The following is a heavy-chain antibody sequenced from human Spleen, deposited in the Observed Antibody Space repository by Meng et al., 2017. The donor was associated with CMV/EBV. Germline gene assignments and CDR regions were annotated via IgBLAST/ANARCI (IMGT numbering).Heavy chain of an antibody. J-gene: IGHJ4*02. V-gene: IGHV4-34*01. CDR2: INHSGST. Sequence: GSLRLSCTVSGGSISSNYWSWIRQPPGKGLECIGEINHSGSTNYNPSLKSRVTISVDTSKNQFSLKLRSVTAADTAVYYCARGQHTIFGVVIIPYYFDYWGQGTLVTVSS. CDR3: ARGQHTIFGVVIIPYYFDY. CDR1: GGSISSNY. D-gene: IGHD3-3*01.